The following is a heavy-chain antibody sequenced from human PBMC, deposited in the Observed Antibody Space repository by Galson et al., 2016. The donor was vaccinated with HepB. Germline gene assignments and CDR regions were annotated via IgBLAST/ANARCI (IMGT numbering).Heavy chain of an antibody. CDR3: TKSGGGYYYFGLDV. V-gene: IGHV3-20*04. J-gene: IGHJ6*02. D-gene: IGHD3-16*01. CDR2: INWNGGST. CDR1: GFSFDEHG. Sequence: SLRLSCAASGFSFDEHGMSCVRQAAGKGPEWVAGINWNGGSTGYADSVKGRFTISRDSAESSLYLQMNGLRAEDTALYYCTKSGGGYYYFGLDVWGQGTTVTVS.